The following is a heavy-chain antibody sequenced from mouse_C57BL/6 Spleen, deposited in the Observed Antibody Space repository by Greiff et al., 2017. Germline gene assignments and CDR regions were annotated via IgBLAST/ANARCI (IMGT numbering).Heavy chain of an antibody. Sequence: QVQLQQSDAELVKPGASVKISCKVSGYTFTDHTIHCMKQRPEQGLEWIGYIYPRDGSTKYNEKFKGKATLTADKSSSTAYMQLNSLTSEDSAVYFCARWGDYDDSLYAMDYWGQGTSVTVSS. J-gene: IGHJ4*01. D-gene: IGHD2-4*01. V-gene: IGHV1-78*01. CDR1: GYTFTDHT. CDR3: ARWGDYDDSLYAMDY. CDR2: IYPRDGST.